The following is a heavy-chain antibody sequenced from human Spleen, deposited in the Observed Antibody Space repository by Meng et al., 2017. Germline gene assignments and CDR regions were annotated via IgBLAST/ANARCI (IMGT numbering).Heavy chain of an antibody. D-gene: IGHD1-1*01. CDR1: GGSFSGYY. J-gene: IGHJ2*01. CDR2: INHSGST. CDR3: ARGGQRGLQLTWYFDL. V-gene: IGHV4-34*01. Sequence: SETLSLTCAVYGGSFSGYYWSWIRQPPGKGLEWIGEINHSGSTNYNPSLKSRVTISVDTSKNQFSLKLSSVTAADTAVYYCARGGQRGLQLTWYFDLWGRGTLVTVSS.